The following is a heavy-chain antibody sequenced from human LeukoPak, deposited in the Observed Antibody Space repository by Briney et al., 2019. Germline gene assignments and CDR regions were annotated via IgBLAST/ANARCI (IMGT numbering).Heavy chain of an antibody. D-gene: IGHD4-23*01. CDR3: AIDLGTTVVSGTYYYYYYMDV. J-gene: IGHJ6*03. V-gene: IGHV4-59*02. CDR1: GCSVNSDY. CDR2: LYNSGST. Sequence: SVTLSLNGTGYGCSVNSDYWSWLRQPPGNGLEWIGYLYNSGSTSYNPSLRSRVTISVATSKNQISLKLSYVTAADTAVYYWAIDLGTTVVSGTYYYYYYMDVWGKGTTVTVSS.